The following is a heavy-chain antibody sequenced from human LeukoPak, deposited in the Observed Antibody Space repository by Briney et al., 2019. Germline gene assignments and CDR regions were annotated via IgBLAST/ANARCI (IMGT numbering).Heavy chain of an antibody. J-gene: IGHJ6*02. D-gene: IGHD3-10*01. CDR1: GYSISSGYY. CDR3: ASTVSMVRGVIRNYYYGMDV. CDR2: IYYSGST. V-gene: IGHV4-38-2*02. Sequence: SETLSLTCTVSGYSISSGYYWGWIRQPPGKGLEWIGSIYYSGSTYYNPSLRSRVTISVDTSKNQFSLKLSSVTAADTAVYYCASTVSMVRGVIRNYYYGMDVWGQGTTVTVSS.